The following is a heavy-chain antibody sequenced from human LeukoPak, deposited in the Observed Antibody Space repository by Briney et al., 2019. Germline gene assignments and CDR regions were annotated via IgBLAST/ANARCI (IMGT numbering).Heavy chain of an antibody. CDR1: GFTFSSYG. CDR3: ARDGGYDSSGYYGFDY. J-gene: IGHJ4*02. Sequence: PGGSLRLSCAASGFTFSSYGMDWVRQAPGKGLEWVAFIWYDGSNKYYADSVKGRFAISRDNSKNTLYLQMNSLRAEDTAVYYCARDGGYDSSGYYGFDYWGQGTLVTVSS. CDR2: IWYDGSNK. D-gene: IGHD3-22*01. V-gene: IGHV3-33*01.